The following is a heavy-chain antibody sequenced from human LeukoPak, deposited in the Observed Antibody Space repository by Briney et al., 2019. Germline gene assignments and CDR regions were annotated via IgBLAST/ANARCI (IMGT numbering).Heavy chain of an antibody. CDR2: IKQDGSEI. D-gene: IGHD3-16*01. CDR1: GFTFSTYW. J-gene: IGHJ3*02. V-gene: IGHV3-7*01. CDR3: ASLIWGGGFDI. Sequence: GGSLRLSCTASGFTFSTYWMSWVRQAQGKGLEWVANIKQDGSEIYYVDSVKGRFTISRDNAKNSLYLQMNNLRAEDTAVYYCASLIWGGGFDIWGQGTTVTVSS.